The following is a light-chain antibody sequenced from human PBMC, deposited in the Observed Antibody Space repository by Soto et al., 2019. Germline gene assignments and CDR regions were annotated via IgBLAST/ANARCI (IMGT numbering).Light chain of an antibody. J-gene: IGKJ4*01. CDR2: AAS. CDR1: QGISSR. CDR3: QQADSFPLT. Sequence: DIQMTQSPSSVSASVGDRVTITCRASQGISSRLAWYQQKLGKAPELLIFAASSLQSGVPSRFSGSGSGTDFTLTISSLQPEDFATYYCQQADSFPLTFGGGTKVEIK. V-gene: IGKV1-12*01.